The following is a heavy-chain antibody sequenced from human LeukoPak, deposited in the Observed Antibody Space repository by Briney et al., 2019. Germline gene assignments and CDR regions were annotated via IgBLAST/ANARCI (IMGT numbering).Heavy chain of an antibody. D-gene: IGHD6-19*01. CDR1: GYTFTSYY. CDR2: INPNSGGT. J-gene: IGHJ4*02. V-gene: IGHV1-2*02. Sequence: ASVKVSCKASGYTFTSYYMHWVRQAPGQGLEWMGWINPNSGGTNYAQKFQGRVTMTRDTSISTAYMELSRLRSDDTAVYYCARGGIAVAGPGDYWGQGTLVTVSS. CDR3: ARGGIAVAGPGDY.